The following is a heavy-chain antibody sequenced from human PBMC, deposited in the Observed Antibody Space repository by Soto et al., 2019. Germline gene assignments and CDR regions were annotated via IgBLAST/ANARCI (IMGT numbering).Heavy chain of an antibody. CDR3: ARVTLEGGQDAFDI. J-gene: IGHJ3*02. D-gene: IGHD1-1*01. V-gene: IGHV1-69*13. Sequence: ASVKVSCKASGGTFSSYAISWVRQAPGQGLEWMGGIIPIFGTANYAQKFQGRVTITADESTSTAYMELSSLRSEDTAVYYCARVTLEGGQDAFDIWGQGTMVTVSS. CDR2: IIPIFGTA. CDR1: GGTFSSYA.